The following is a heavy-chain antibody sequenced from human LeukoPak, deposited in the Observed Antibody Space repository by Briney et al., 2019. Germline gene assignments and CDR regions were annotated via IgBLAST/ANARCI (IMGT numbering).Heavy chain of an antibody. V-gene: IGHV1-2*02. J-gene: IGHJ4*02. CDR3: ATSRYCSGGSCYLTSDY. Sequence: ASVKVSCKASGYTFTGYYMHWVRQAPGQGLEWMGWINPNTGGTNYAQKFQGRVTMTRDTSISTAYMELRSLRSDDTAVYYCATSRYCSGGSCYLTSDYWGQGTLVTVSS. CDR2: INPNTGGT. CDR1: GYTFTGYY. D-gene: IGHD2-15*01.